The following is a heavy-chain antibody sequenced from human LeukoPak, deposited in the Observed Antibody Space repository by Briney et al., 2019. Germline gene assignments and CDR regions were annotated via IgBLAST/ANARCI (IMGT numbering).Heavy chain of an antibody. V-gene: IGHV3-23*01. CDR2: ISGSGDRT. Sequence: GGSLRLSCAASGFTFNSYAMSWVRQAPGKGLEWVSAISGSGDRTFYADSVKGRLTISRDNSKNTLYLQLNTVRAEDTALYYCARGGTNYYYMDVWGNGTTVTVSS. D-gene: IGHD3-10*01. CDR1: GFTFNSYA. J-gene: IGHJ6*03. CDR3: ARGGTNYYYMDV.